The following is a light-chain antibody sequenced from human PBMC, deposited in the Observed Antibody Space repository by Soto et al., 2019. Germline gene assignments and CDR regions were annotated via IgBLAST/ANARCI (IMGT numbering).Light chain of an antibody. V-gene: IGKV3-15*01. CDR2: GAS. J-gene: IGKJ3*01. CDR1: QSVSSN. CDR3: QQYNNWPST. Sequence: EIVMTQSPATLSVSPGERATLSCRASQSVSSNLAWYQQKPGQAPRLLIYGASTRATGIPARFSGSGSGTDFTLTISSLQSEEFAVYYCQQYNNWPSTFGPGTKVDIK.